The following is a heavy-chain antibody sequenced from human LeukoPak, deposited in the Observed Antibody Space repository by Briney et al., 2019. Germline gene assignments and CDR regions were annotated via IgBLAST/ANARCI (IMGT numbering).Heavy chain of an antibody. CDR1: GGSISSSSYY. CDR3: ARDHLTLRAFDI. CDR2: IYYSGST. D-gene: IGHD2/OR15-2a*01. Sequence: SETLSLTCTVSGGSISSSSYYWGWIRQPPGKGLEWIGSIYYSGSTYYNPSLKSRVTISVDTSKNQFSLKLSSVTAADTAVYYCARDHLTLRAFDIWGQGTMVTVSS. V-gene: IGHV4-39*07. J-gene: IGHJ3*02.